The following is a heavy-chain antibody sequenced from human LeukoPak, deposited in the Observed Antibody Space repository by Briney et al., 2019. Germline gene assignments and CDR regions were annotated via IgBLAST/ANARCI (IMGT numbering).Heavy chain of an antibody. CDR2: ISSSSSTI. Sequence: PGGSLRLSCAASGFTFSSYSMNWVRQAPGKGLEWVSYISSSSSTIYYADSVKGRFTISRDNSKNTLYLQMNSLRAEDTAVYYCAKDPIAVPPSYYYYYMDVWGKGTTVTVSS. CDR1: GFTFSSYS. J-gene: IGHJ6*03. D-gene: IGHD6-19*01. V-gene: IGHV3-48*01. CDR3: AKDPIAVPPSYYYYYMDV.